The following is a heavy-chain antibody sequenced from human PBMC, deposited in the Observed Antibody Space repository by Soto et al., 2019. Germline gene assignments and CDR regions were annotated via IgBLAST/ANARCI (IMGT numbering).Heavy chain of an antibody. D-gene: IGHD5-12*01. CDR2: ISRSASTT. CDR1: GFTFSDYY. CDR3: ATPRGYSGYDFDY. J-gene: IGHJ4*02. Sequence: LRLYCAASGFTFSDYYMSWIRQAPGKGLEWVSYISRSASTTYYADSVKGRFTISRDDAKNSLYLQMNSLRAEDTAVYYCATPRGYSGYDFDYWGPGTLVTVSS. V-gene: IGHV3-11*01.